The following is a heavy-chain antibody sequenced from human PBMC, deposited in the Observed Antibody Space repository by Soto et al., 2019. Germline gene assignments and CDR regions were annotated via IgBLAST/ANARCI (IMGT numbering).Heavy chain of an antibody. J-gene: IGHJ4*02. CDR1: GFPFSGYW. CDR2: LYMDGGVT. CDR3: VRAYGFGWDTTVSHYLDH. Sequence: EVPLGESGGGLVQPGGSLSLSCAASGFPFSGYWMHCVRQVPGKWLVWVSRLYMDGGVTTYADAVKGRFTISRDKATATLYLHLNRLRVEDTAVYYCVRAYGFGWDTTVSHYLDHWGQGTLFPFSS. D-gene: IGHD3-16*01. V-gene: IGHV3-74*01.